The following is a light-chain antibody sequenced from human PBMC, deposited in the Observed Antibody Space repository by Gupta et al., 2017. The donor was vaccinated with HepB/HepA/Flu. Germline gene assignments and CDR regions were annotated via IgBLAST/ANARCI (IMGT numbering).Light chain of an antibody. Sequence: QSALTQPRSVSGSPGQSLTIPCTGTNRDVGGYNYVSWYQQHPGKAPRLMAYHVTVRPSGVPDRFSGSKSGNTASLTISGLQPQDEADYYCCSFAGSHTYVFGGGTKVTVL. CDR1: NRDVGGYNY. CDR2: HVT. V-gene: IGLV2-11*01. J-gene: IGLJ2*01. CDR3: CSFAGSHTYV.